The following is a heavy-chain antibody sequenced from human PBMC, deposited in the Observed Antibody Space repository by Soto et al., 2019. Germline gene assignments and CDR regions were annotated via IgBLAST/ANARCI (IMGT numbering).Heavy chain of an antibody. J-gene: IGHJ3*02. CDR2: IYRNDDK. D-gene: IGHD3-3*01. CDR3: ALTAYYDFWSGLGGNAFDI. V-gene: IGHV2-5*01. Sequence: QITLKESGPTLVKPTQTLTLTCTFSGFSLSTSGVGVGWIRQPPGKALEWLALIYRNDDKRYSPSLKSRLTITKDTSKNQVVLTMTNMDPVDTATYYCALTAYYDFWSGLGGNAFDIWGQGTMVTVSS. CDR1: GFSLSTSGVG.